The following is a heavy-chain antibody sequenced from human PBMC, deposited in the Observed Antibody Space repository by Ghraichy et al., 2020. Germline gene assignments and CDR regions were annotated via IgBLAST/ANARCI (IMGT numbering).Heavy chain of an antibody. CDR3: ATVSGTGTTDFDY. CDR1: GFTFSSYG. CDR2: IWYDGSNK. D-gene: IGHD1-1*01. J-gene: IGHJ4*02. V-gene: IGHV3-33*01. Sequence: LSLTCAASGFTFSSYGMHWVRQAPGKGLEWVAVIWYDGSNKYYADSVKGRFTISRDNSKNTLYLQMNSLRAEDTAVYYCATVSGTGTTDFDYWGQGTLVTVSS.